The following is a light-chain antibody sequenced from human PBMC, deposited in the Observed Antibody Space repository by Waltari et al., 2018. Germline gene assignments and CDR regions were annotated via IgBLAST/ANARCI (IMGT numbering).Light chain of an antibody. Sequence: EIVLTQSPATLSLSPGERATLSCRASQSVSSYLGWYQQKPGQAPRLLLYEASNRATGIPARFSGSGSGTDFTLTISSLEPEDFAVYYCQHRIDWPHTFGQGTKLEIK. CDR3: QHRIDWPHT. J-gene: IGKJ2*01. V-gene: IGKV3-11*01. CDR1: QSVSSY. CDR2: EAS.